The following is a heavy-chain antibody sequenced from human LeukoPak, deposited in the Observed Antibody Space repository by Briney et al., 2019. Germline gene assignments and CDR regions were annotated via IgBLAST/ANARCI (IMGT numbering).Heavy chain of an antibody. CDR3: ARDIMVRGVIKRSGMDV. D-gene: IGHD3-10*01. CDR2: INHSGST. Sequence: PSETLSLTCAVYGGSFSGYYWSWIRQPPGKGLEWIGEINHSGSTNYNPSLESRVTISVDTSKNQFSLKLSSVTAADTAVYYCARDIMVRGVIKRSGMDVWGKGTTVTVSS. CDR1: GGSFSGYY. J-gene: IGHJ6*04. V-gene: IGHV4-34*01.